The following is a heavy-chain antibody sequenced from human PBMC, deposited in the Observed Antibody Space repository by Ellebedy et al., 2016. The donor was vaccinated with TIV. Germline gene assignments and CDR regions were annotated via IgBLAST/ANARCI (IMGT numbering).Heavy chain of an antibody. D-gene: IGHD6-13*01. Sequence: GESLKISCAASGFTFSSYAMHWVRQAPGKVLEYVSAISGSGGGTYYADSVRGRFTISRDNSKNTLYLQLGSLRAEDMAVYYCARRSASSWHYDYWGQGTLVTVSS. V-gene: IGHV3-64*02. CDR3: ARRSASSWHYDY. CDR2: ISGSGGGT. CDR1: GFTFSSYA. J-gene: IGHJ4*02.